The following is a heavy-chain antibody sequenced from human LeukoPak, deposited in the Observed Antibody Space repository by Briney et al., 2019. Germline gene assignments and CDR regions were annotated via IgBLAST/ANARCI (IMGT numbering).Heavy chain of an antibody. J-gene: IGHJ5*02. D-gene: IGHD3-22*01. CDR3: ARHGGDGYYGGWFDP. CDR1: GYTFTSYG. Sequence: GASVKVSCKASGYTFTSYGISWVRQAPGQGLEWMGWISAYNGNTNYAQKLQGRVTMTTDTSTSTAYMELRSLRSDDTAVYYCARHGGDGYYGGWFDPWGQGTLVTVSS. V-gene: IGHV1-18*01. CDR2: ISAYNGNT.